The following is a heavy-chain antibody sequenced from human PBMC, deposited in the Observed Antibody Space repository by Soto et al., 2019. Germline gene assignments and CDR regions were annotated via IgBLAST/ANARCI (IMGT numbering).Heavy chain of an antibody. D-gene: IGHD1-7*01. Sequence: PSETLSLTCTVSGGSISSSSYYWGWIRQPPGKGLEWIGSIYYSGSTYYNPSLKSRVTISVDTSKNQFSLKLSSVTAADTAVYYCARLAWNYVEGYFDYWGQGTLVTVSS. CDR3: ARLAWNYVEGYFDY. V-gene: IGHV4-39*01. CDR2: IYYSGST. CDR1: GGSISSSSYY. J-gene: IGHJ4*02.